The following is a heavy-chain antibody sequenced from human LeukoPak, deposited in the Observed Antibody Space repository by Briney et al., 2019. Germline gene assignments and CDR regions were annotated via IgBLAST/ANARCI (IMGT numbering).Heavy chain of an antibody. CDR3: ARTVTSFDY. D-gene: IGHD4-17*01. V-gene: IGHV4-59*01. Sequence: PSETLSLTCAVSGFSIGSGYYWGWIRQPPGKGLEWIGYIYYSGSTNYNPSLKSRVTISVDTSKNQFSLKLSSVTAADTAVYYCARTVTSFDYWGQGTLVTVSS. CDR1: GFSIGSGYY. CDR2: IYYSGST. J-gene: IGHJ4*02.